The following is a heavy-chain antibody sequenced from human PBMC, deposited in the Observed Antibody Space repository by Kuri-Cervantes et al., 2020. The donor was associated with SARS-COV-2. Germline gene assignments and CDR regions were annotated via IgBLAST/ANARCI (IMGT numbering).Heavy chain of an antibody. CDR2: ISSSSSYI. CDR3: ARDLKTSRETDY. V-gene: IGHV3-21*01. CDR1: GFTFSSYS. J-gene: IGHJ4*02. D-gene: IGHD3-10*01. Sequence: GESLKISCAAPGFTFSSYSMNWVRQAPGKGLEWVSSISSSSSYIYYADSVKGGFTISRDNAKNSLYLQMNSLRAEDTAVYYCARDLKTSRETDYWGQGTLVTVSS.